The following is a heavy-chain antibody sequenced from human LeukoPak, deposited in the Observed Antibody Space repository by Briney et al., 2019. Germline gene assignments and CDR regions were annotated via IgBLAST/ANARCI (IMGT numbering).Heavy chain of an antibody. D-gene: IGHD4-23*01. CDR3: ARPYLRGTVVNNWFDP. Sequence: SETLSLTCTVSGYSISSGYYWGWIRQPPGKGLEWIGSIYYSGSTYYNPSLKSRVTISVDTSKNQFSLKLSSVTAADTAVYYCARPYLRGTVVNNWFDPWGQGTLVTVSS. J-gene: IGHJ5*02. CDR1: GYSISSGYY. V-gene: IGHV4-38-2*02. CDR2: IYYSGST.